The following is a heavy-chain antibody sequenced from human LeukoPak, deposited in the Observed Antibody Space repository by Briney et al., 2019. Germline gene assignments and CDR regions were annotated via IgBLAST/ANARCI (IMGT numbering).Heavy chain of an antibody. CDR1: GFXFSCYE. V-gene: IGHV3-48*03. D-gene: IGHD2-15*01. J-gene: IGHJ4*02. CDR3: ARLGLGYCSGGSCYLPDY. CDR2: ISSSGSTI. Sequence: GGSLRLSCAASGFXFSCYEMNWVRQAPGKGLEWVSHISSSGSTIYYADSVKGRFTISRDNAKNSLYLQMNSLRAEDTAVYYCARLGLGYCSGGSCYLPDYWGQGTLVTVSS.